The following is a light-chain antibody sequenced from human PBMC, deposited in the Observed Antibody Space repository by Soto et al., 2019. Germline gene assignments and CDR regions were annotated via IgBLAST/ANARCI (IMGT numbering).Light chain of an antibody. V-gene: IGKV1-33*01. J-gene: IGKJ4*01. CDR1: QDISNS. CDR2: DAS. Sequence: DIQMTQSPSSLSASVGDRVSITCQASQDISNSLNWYQQKPGKAPKLLIYDASNLEPGVPSKFSGSGSGTDFTFTISSLQPEDIATYYCQQYDNLPLTFGGWTKVEIK. CDR3: QQYDNLPLT.